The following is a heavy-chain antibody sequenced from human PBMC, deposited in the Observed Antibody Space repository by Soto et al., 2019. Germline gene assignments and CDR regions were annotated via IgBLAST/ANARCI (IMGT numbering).Heavy chain of an antibody. CDR1: GGSISSSSYY. CDR3: ARGYDILTGPPDY. V-gene: IGHV4-39*01. CDR2: IYYSGST. Sequence: QLQLQESGPGLVKPSETLSLTCTVSGGSISSSSYYWGWTRQPPGKGLEWIGIIYYSGSTYYNPSLTRRVRVSADTSKNQCPLKLTSVTAADPAGYYCARGYDILTGPPDYWGQGTLVTVS. D-gene: IGHD3-9*01. J-gene: IGHJ4*02.